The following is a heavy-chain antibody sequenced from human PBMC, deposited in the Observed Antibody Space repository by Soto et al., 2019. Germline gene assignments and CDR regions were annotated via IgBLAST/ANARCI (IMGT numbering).Heavy chain of an antibody. J-gene: IGHJ4*02. V-gene: IGHV5-51*01. CDR3: ARALTYFYDSSVLIRDYYFDY. CDR2: IYPGDSDT. D-gene: IGHD3-22*01. CDR1: GYSFTSYW. Sequence: PGESLKISCKGSGYSFTSYWIGWVRQMPGKGLEWMGIIYPGDSDTRYSPSFQGQVTISADKSISTAYLQWSSLKASDTAMYYCARALTYFYDSSVLIRDYYFDYWGQGTLVTVSS.